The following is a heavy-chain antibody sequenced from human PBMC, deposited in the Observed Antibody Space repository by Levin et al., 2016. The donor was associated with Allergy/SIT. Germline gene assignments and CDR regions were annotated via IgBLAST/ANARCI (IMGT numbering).Heavy chain of an antibody. D-gene: IGHD2-21*01. CDR2: ISYDGSYE. V-gene: IGHV3-30*04. J-gene: IGHJ5*02. CDR3: ARDRRVGYCGDNNCFARFDP. Sequence: VRQAPGKGPEWVAVISYDGSYEHYADSVKGRFTIYRDNSKDTLYLQMNSLRTEDTAVYYCARDRRVGYCGDNNCFARFDPWGQGTLVTVSS.